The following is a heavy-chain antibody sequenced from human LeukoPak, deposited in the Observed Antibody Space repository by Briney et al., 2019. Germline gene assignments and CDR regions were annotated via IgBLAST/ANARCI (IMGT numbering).Heavy chain of an antibody. CDR3: ARGQPSYYYDSSGYTPDAFDI. CDR2: IYYSGST. CDR1: GGSISSYY. J-gene: IGHJ3*02. D-gene: IGHD3-22*01. Sequence: ASETLSLTCTVSGGSISSYYWSWIRQPPGKGLEWIGYIYYSGSTNYNPSLKGRVTISVDTSKNQFSLKLSSVTAADTAVYYCARGQPSYYYDSSGYTPDAFDIWGQGTMVTVSS. V-gene: IGHV4-59*01.